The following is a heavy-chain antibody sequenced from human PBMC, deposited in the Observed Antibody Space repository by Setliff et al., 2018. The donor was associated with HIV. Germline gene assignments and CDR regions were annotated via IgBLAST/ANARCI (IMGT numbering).Heavy chain of an antibody. D-gene: IGHD3-10*01. CDR2: TIPVLSMS. Sequence: ASVKVSCKTSGDTFNSYTINWVRQAPGQGLEWMGRTIPVLSMSNFAHKFQGRGTITADKSTNTAYLRLSGLTSDDTAIYYCATSYGSGVAPFDSWGQGTLVTVSS. CDR1: GDTFNSYT. V-gene: IGHV1-69*02. J-gene: IGHJ4*02. CDR3: ATSYGSGVAPFDS.